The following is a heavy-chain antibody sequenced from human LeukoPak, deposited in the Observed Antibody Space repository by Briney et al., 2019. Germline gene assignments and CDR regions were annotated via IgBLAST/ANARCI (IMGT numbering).Heavy chain of an antibody. CDR3: ARDVVDGYYYYGMDV. CDR2: INPNSGGT. Sequence: ASVKVSCKASGYTFTSNYMHWVRQAPGQGLEWMGWINPNSGGTNYAQKFQGRVTMTRDTSISTAYMELSRLRSDDTAVYYCARDVVDGYYYYGMDVWGQGTTVTVSS. CDR1: GYTFTSNY. J-gene: IGHJ6*02. V-gene: IGHV1-2*02. D-gene: IGHD2-15*01.